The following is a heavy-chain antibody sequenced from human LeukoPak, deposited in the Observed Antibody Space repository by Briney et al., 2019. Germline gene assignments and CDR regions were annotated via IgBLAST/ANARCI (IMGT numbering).Heavy chain of an antibody. CDR1: GFTFSSYG. CDR3: ARGFSGYSYVFDY. CDR2: IWYDGSKI. J-gene: IGHJ4*02. D-gene: IGHD5-18*01. V-gene: IGHV3-33*01. Sequence: GGSLRLSCAVSGFTFSSYGMHWVRQAPGKGLEWVAVIWYDGSKIYYVDSVKGRFTISRDSSKNTLYVQMNSLRAEDTAVYYCARGFSGYSYVFDYWGQGTLVTVSS.